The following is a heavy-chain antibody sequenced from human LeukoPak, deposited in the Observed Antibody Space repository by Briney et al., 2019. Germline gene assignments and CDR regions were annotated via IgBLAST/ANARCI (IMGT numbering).Heavy chain of an antibody. V-gene: IGHV3-53*01. J-gene: IGHJ1*01. CDR2: IYSGGDT. CDR3: ARDLMGASHYFQH. D-gene: IGHD1-26*01. Sequence: GGSLRLSCAASGFTVSSNYMSWVRQAPGKGLEWVSVIYSGGDTYYADSVKGRFTISRDNAKTSLYLQMNSLRAEDTAVYYCARDLMGASHYFQHWGQGTLVTVSS. CDR1: GFTVSSNY.